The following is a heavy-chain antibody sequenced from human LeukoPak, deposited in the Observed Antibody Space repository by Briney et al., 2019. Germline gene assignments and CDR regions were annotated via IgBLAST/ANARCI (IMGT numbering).Heavy chain of an antibody. J-gene: IGHJ5*02. V-gene: IGHV1-46*01. CDR1: GYTFTSYY. Sequence: GASVKVSCKASGYTFTSYYMHWVRQAPGQGLEWMGIINPSGGSTSYAQKFQGRVTMTRDTSTSTVYMELSSLRSEDTAVYYCARYFWPRGDYYDSSGYYGPWGQGTLVTVSS. D-gene: IGHD3-22*01. CDR3: ARYFWPRGDYYDSSGYYGP. CDR2: INPSGGST.